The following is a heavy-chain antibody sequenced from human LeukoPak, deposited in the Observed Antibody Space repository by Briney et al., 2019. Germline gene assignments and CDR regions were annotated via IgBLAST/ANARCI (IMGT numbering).Heavy chain of an antibody. Sequence: VSVKVSCKASGGTFSSYVISWVRQAPGQGLEWMGWISAYNGNTNYAQKLQGRVTMTTDTSTRTAYMELRSLRSDDTAVYYCARALRPQDYYDSSGYYFDFDYWGQGTLVTVSS. D-gene: IGHD3-22*01. CDR1: GGTFSSYV. J-gene: IGHJ4*02. V-gene: IGHV1-18*01. CDR2: ISAYNGNT. CDR3: ARALRPQDYYDSSGYYFDFDY.